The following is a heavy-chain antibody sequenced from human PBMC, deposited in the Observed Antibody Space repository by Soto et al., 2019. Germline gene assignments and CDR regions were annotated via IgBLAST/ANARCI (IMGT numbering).Heavy chain of an antibody. J-gene: IGHJ6*02. Sequence: EVQLVESGGGLVKPGGSLRLSCAASGFTFSSYTMNWVRQAPGRGLEWVSSIGTSSSYIYYADSVKGRFTNSRDNAKNSLFLQMNSLRADDTAVYYCARDSVRDYLYYYYGMDVWGQGTTVTVSS. V-gene: IGHV3-21*01. CDR2: IGTSSSYI. CDR1: GFTFSSYT. CDR3: ARDSVRDYLYYYYGMDV. D-gene: IGHD4-17*01.